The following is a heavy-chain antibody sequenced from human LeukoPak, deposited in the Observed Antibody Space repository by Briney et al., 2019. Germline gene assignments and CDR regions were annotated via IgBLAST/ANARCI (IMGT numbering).Heavy chain of an antibody. CDR1: GGSISSYY. Sequence: PSETLSLTCTVSGGSISSYYWSWIRQPPGKGLEWIGYIYYSGSTNYNPSLKSRVTISVDTSKNQFSLKLSSVTAADTAVYYCASHASGSSWLYYFDYWGQGTLVTVSS. V-gene: IGHV4-59*01. J-gene: IGHJ4*02. D-gene: IGHD6-13*01. CDR3: ASHASGSSWLYYFDY. CDR2: IYYSGST.